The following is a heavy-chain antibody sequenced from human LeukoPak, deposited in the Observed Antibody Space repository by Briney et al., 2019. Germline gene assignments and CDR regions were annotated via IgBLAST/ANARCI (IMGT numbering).Heavy chain of an antibody. CDR2: IYHSGST. V-gene: IGHV4-4*02. J-gene: IGHJ5*02. CDR1: GGSITSGNW. CDR3: ARGVPAAGSIRFDP. Sequence: SETLSLTCAASGGSITSGNWWSWVRQPPGKGLEWIGEIYHSGSTNYNPSLKSRVTISVDKSKNQFSLILNSVTAADTAVYYCARGVPAAGSIRFDPWGQGTLVTVSS. D-gene: IGHD2-2*01.